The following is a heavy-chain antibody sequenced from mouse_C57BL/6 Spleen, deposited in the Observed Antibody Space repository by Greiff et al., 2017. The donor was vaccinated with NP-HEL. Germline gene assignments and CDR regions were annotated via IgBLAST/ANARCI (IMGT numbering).Heavy chain of an antibody. D-gene: IGHD2-4*01. CDR2: INPSTGGT. Sequence: EVQLQQSGPELVKPGASVKISCKASGYSFTGYYMNWVKQSPEKSLEWIGEINPSTGGTTYNQKFKAKATLTVDKSSSTAYMQLKSLTSEDSAVYYCARSGDYALDYWGQGTTLTVSS. CDR3: ARSGDYALDY. J-gene: IGHJ2*01. V-gene: IGHV1-42*01. CDR1: GYSFTGYY.